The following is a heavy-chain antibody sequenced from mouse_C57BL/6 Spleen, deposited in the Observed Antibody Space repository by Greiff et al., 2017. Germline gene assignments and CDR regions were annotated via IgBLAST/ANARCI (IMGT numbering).Heavy chain of an antibody. CDR2: IYPRSGNT. CDR3: ARRGDDYDVLDY. V-gene: IGHV1-81*01. J-gene: IGHJ2*01. Sequence: QVQLQQPGAELARPGASVKLSCKASGYTFTSYGISWVKQRTGQGLEWIGEIYPRSGNTYYNEKFKGKATLTADKSSSTAYMELRSLTSEDSAVYFCARRGDDYDVLDYWGQGTTLTVSS. D-gene: IGHD2-4*01. CDR1: GYTFTSYG.